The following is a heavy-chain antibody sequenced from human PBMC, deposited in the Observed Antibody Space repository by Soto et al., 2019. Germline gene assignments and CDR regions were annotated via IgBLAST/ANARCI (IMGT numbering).Heavy chain of an antibody. J-gene: IGHJ3*02. CDR1: GGTFSSYT. V-gene: IGHV1-69*02. Sequence: ASVKVSCKASGGTFSSYTISWVRQAPGQGLEWMGRIIPILGIANYAQKFQGRVTITADKSTSTAYMELSSLRSEDTAVYYCARALAPSIAAAVVIWGQGTMVTVSS. D-gene: IGHD6-13*01. CDR3: ARALAPSIAAAVVI. CDR2: IIPILGIA.